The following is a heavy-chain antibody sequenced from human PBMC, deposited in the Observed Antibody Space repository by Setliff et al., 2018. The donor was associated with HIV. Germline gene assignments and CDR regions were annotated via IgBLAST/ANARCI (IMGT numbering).Heavy chain of an antibody. D-gene: IGHD5-18*01. CDR1: GFTVSSNY. J-gene: IGHJ6*03. V-gene: IGHV3-66*02. CDR3: ARDQWGYSYGYYYYYYMDV. Sequence: GGSLRLSCAASGFTVSSNYRSWVRQAPGKGLEWVSVIYSGGSTYYADSVKDRFTISRDNSKNTLYLQMNSLRAEDTAVYYCARDQWGYSYGYYYYYYMDVWGKGTTVTVSS. CDR2: IYSGGST.